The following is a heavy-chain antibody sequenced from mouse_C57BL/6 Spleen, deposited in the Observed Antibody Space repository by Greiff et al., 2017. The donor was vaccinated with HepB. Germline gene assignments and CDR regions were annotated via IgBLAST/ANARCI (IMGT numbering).Heavy chain of an antibody. J-gene: IGHJ1*03. CDR1: GYTFTSYG. D-gene: IGHD2-12*01. CDR2: IYPRSGNT. V-gene: IGHV1-81*01. Sequence: VQLQQSGAELARPGASVKLSCKASGYTFTSYGISWVKQRTGQGLEWIGEIYPRSGNTYYNEKFKGKATLTADKSSSTAYMELHSLTSEDSAVYFCARRGLYDVISWYFDVWGTGTTVTVSS. CDR3: ARRGLYDVISWYFDV.